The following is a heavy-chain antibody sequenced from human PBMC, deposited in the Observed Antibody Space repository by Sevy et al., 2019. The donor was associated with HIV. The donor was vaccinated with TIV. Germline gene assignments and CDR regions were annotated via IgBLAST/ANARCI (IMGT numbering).Heavy chain of an antibody. J-gene: IGHJ6*02. CDR1: GFAFSDYA. V-gene: IGHV3-30*18. CDR2: ISYAGDNK. D-gene: IGHD2-15*01. CDR3: AKAHAVYSGGTCYTAHYYYDMDV. Sequence: GGSLRLSCAASGFAFSDYAMHWVRQAPGKGLEWVAAISYAGDNKYFADSVKGRFTVSKDNSKNTLYLEMNSLRAEDTAVYYCAKAHAVYSGGTCYTAHYYYDMDVWGRGATVTVSS.